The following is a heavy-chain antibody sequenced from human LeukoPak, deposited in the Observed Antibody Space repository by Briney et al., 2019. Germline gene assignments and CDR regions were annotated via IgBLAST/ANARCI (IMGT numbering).Heavy chain of an antibody. Sequence: GGSLRLSCAASGFTVSSNYMSWVRQAPGKGLEWVSVIYSGGSTYYADSVKGRFTISRDNSKNTLYLQMNSLRAEDTALYYCARDNYESSGYYSYNWFDPWGQGTLATVSS. CDR1: GFTVSSNY. CDR3: ARDNYESSGYYSYNWFDP. CDR2: IYSGGST. J-gene: IGHJ5*02. V-gene: IGHV3-53*01. D-gene: IGHD3-22*01.